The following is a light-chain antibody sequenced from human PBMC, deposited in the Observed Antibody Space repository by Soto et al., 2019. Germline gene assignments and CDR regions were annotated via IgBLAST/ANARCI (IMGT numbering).Light chain of an antibody. CDR3: SSYTSSSNWV. Sequence: QSALTQPASVSGFPGQSITISCTGTSSDVGGYNYVSWYQQHPGKAPKLMIYEVSNRPSGVSNRFSGSKSGNTASLTISGLQAEYEADYYCSSYTSSSNWVFGGGTQLTVL. J-gene: IGLJ3*02. CDR2: EVS. V-gene: IGLV2-14*01. CDR1: SSDVGGYNY.